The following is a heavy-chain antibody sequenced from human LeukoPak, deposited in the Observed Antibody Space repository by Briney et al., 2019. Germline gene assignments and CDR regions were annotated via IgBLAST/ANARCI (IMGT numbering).Heavy chain of an antibody. CDR3: ARDPDRMGYFYYYMDV. V-gene: IGHV3-20*04. J-gene: IGHJ6*03. CDR2: INWNGGST. D-gene: IGHD1-14*01. Sequence: GGSLRLSCAASGFTFDDYGMSWARQAPGKGLECVSGINWNGGSTGYADSVKGRFPISRDNAKNSLYLQMNRLRAEDTALYYCARDPDRMGYFYYYMDVWGKGTTVTVSS. CDR1: GFTFDDYG.